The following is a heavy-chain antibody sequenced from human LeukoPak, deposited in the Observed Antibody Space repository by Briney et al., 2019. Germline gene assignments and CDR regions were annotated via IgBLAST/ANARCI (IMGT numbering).Heavy chain of an antibody. CDR2: INPNSGGT. J-gene: IGHJ4*02. Sequence: ASVKVSCKASGYTFTGYYMHWVRQAPGQGLEWMGWINPNSGGTNYAQKFQGRVTMTRDTSISTAYMELSRLRSDDTAVYYCAREYYDFWSGYYSAWGQGTLVTVSS. CDR3: AREYYDFWSGYYSA. CDR1: GYTFTGYY. V-gene: IGHV1-2*02. D-gene: IGHD3-3*01.